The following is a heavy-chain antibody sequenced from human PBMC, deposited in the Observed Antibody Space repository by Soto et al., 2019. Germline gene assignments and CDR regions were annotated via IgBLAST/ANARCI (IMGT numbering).Heavy chain of an antibody. CDR2: ISGGGGGT. CDR1: GFTFNNYA. Sequence: GGSLRLSCAASGFTFNNYAMTRVRQAPGKGLEWVAAISGGGGGTYYADPVKGRFTISRDNSKNTLHLQMNNLRAEDTAIYYCVKDKKYDILSAWDALDIWGHGTLVTVSS. V-gene: IGHV3-23*01. D-gene: IGHD3-9*01. CDR3: VKDKKYDILSAWDALDI. J-gene: IGHJ3*02.